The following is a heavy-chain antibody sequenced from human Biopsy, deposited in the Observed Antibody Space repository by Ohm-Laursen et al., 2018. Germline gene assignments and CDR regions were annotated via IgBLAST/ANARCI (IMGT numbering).Heavy chain of an antibody. CDR3: ARDRIGGRGDPPDH. CDR2: INPHSGTT. Sequence: ASVKVSCNASGYTFTGQYLHWVRQVPGQGLEWMGWINPHSGTTKFAQDFQGRVTMTRDTSTTTVYMELSSLRSEDTAVYYCARDRIGGRGDPPDHWGQGTLVTVSS. V-gene: IGHV1-2*02. J-gene: IGHJ4*02. D-gene: IGHD3-10*01. CDR1: GYTFTGQY.